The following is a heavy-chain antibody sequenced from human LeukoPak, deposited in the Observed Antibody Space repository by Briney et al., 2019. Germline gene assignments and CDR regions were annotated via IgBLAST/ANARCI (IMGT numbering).Heavy chain of an antibody. Sequence: SETLSLTYTVSGGSISSSNWWSWVRQPPGKGLEWIGEIYHSGSTNYNPSLKSRVTISVDKSKNQFSLKLSSVTAADTAVYYCARADLCSGGSCYSPYFDYWGQGTLVTVSS. CDR2: IYHSGST. J-gene: IGHJ4*02. D-gene: IGHD2-15*01. CDR1: GGSISSSNW. V-gene: IGHV4-4*02. CDR3: ARADLCSGGSCYSPYFDY.